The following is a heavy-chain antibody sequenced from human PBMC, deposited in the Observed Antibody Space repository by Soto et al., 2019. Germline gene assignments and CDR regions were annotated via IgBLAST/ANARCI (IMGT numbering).Heavy chain of an antibody. V-gene: IGHV1-2*02. D-gene: IGHD5-18*01. CDR1: GYTFTAYH. J-gene: IGHJ4*02. CDR2: INPNSGGT. Sequence: ASVKVSCKTSGYTFTAYHLHWVRQAPGQGLEWMGWINPNSGGTNYAQKFQGRVTMTRDTSISTAYMELSRLTFDDTAVYYCASPYSYGYSSTFDYWGQGTLVTVS. CDR3: ASPYSYGYSSTFDY.